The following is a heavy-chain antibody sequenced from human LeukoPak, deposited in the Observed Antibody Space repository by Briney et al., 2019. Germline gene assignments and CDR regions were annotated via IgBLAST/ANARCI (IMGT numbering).Heavy chain of an antibody. CDR1: GGSISSYY. J-gene: IGHJ4*02. CDR3: ARGSATYYDILTGPFDY. Sequence: PSETLSLTCTVSGGSISSYYWSWIRQPPGKGLEWIGYIYYSGSTNYNPSLKSRVTISVDTSKNQFSLKLSSVTAADTAVYYCARGSATYYDILTGPFDYWGQGTLVTVSS. V-gene: IGHV4-59*01. D-gene: IGHD3-9*01. CDR2: IYYSGST.